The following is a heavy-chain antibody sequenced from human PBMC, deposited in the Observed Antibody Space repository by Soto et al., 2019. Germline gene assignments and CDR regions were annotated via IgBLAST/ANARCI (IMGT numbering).Heavy chain of an antibody. CDR1: GLTVSGKKY. J-gene: IGHJ3*01. CDR2: LDDVDGT. CDR3: ASWHLQEHAYDV. V-gene: IGHV3-53*01. D-gene: IGHD4-4*01. Sequence: DVQLVESGGGLIQPGGSLRLSCAAFGLTVSGKKYMAWVRQAPGKGLEWVSGLDDVDGTYYADSVKGRFTTSGDSSKTIVYLQMDSLRPDDTAVYYCASWHLQEHAYDVWGQGTTVTVSS.